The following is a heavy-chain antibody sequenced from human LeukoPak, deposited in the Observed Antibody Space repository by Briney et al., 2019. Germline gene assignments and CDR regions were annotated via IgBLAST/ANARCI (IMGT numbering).Heavy chain of an antibody. Sequence: PSEVLSLTCTVSGGSITSNNYYWGWIRQPPGKGLEWIGKIYYSGNTYYNPSLKSRVTMSLDTSKDQFSLQLNSVTASDTAVYYCARLSRSSRSYSVIDPWGKGTLVTVST. V-gene: IGHV4-39*01. CDR2: IYYSGNT. CDR1: GGSITSNNYY. J-gene: IGHJ5*02. D-gene: IGHD6-13*01. CDR3: ARLSRSSRSYSVIDP.